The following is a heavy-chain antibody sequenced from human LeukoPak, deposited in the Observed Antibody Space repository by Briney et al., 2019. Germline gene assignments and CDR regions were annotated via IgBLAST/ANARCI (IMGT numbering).Heavy chain of an antibody. J-gene: IGHJ4*02. CDR1: GFTFSRFW. D-gene: IGHD4-17*01. CDR2: INSDGSTT. Sequence: PGGSLRLYCAASGFTFSRFWMYWVHQAPGKGRVWVSRINSDGSTTSYADSVKGRFTISRDNAKNTLYLQMNSLRAEDTAVYYCAKGYGDYVVDYWGQGTLVTVSS. CDR3: AKGYGDYVVDY. V-gene: IGHV3-74*01.